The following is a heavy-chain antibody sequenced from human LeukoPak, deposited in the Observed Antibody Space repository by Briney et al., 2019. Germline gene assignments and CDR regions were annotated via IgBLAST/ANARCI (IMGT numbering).Heavy chain of an antibody. J-gene: IGHJ4*02. D-gene: IGHD2/OR15-2a*01. Sequence: SETLSLTCSVSGASISSYDWNWIRQSAGKGLEWVGRIYASGSTNYNPSLKSRVTISMDKSKNQFSLNLKSVTAADTAIYYCARDFYGDDGHHPFDYWGQGVLVTVSS. CDR1: GASISSYD. CDR2: IYASGST. CDR3: ARDFYGDDGHHPFDY. V-gene: IGHV4-4*07.